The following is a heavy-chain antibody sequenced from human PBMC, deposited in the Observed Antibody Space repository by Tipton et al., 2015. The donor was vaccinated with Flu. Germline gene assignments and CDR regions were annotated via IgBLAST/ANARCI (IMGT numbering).Heavy chain of an antibody. V-gene: IGHV4-4*07. D-gene: IGHD3-10*01. CDR1: GGSIRCYY. CDR3: ARGSGSGTFVIFEY. J-gene: IGHJ4*02. CDR2: IYTSGTT. Sequence: TLSLTCTVSGGSIRCYYWSWIRQPAGKALEWVGRIYTSGTTKYNPSLKSRVTMSIDTSKNQFSLKLTSVTAADTAVYYCARGSGSGTFVIFEYWGQGMLVTVSS.